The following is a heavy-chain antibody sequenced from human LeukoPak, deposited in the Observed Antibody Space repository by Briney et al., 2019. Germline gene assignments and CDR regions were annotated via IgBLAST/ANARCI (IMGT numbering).Heavy chain of an antibody. V-gene: IGHV1-2*02. CDR2: INPNSGGT. Sequence: ASVKVSCKASGYTFTGYYMHWVRQAPGQGLEWMGWINPNSGGTNYAQKFQGRVTMTRDTSISTAYMELSSLRPEDTAVYYCATEGLSDYDIPAGFDYWGQGTLVTVSS. CDR3: ATEGLSDYDIPAGFDY. CDR1: GYTFTGYY. D-gene: IGHD3-9*01. J-gene: IGHJ4*02.